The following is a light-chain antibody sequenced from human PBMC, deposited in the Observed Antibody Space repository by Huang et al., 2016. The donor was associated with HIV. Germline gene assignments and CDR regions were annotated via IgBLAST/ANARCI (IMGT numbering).Light chain of an antibody. V-gene: IGKV1-39*01. Sequence: DIQMTQSPSSLSASVGDRVTITCRASQTITTYLSWYQQKPGQAPTLLIYGASSLHSGVPSRFSCSGSGTDFTLTISSLQPEDFATYYCQQSYFTPLTFGGGTRLEIK. CDR2: GAS. CDR3: QQSYFTPLT. J-gene: IGKJ4*01. CDR1: QTITTY.